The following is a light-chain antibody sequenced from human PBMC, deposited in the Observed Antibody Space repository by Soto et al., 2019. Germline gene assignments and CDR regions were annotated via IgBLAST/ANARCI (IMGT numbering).Light chain of an antibody. V-gene: IGLV4-69*01. CDR2: LNSDGSH. Sequence: QLVLTQSPSVSASLGASVKLTCTLSSGHSSYAIAWHKQQPEKGPRYLMKLNSDGSHSKGDGIPDRFSGSSSGAERYRTISSLQSEDEADYYCQTWGTGIHVFGGGTKLTVL. CDR1: SGHSSYA. J-gene: IGLJ2*01. CDR3: QTWGTGIHV.